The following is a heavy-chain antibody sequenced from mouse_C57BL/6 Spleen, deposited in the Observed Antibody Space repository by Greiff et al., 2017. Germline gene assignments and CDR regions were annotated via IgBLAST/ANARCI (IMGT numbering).Heavy chain of an antibody. CDR3: TRSGDGPFAY. Sequence: QVQLLQPGAELVKPGASVKLSCKASGYTFTSYWMHWVKQRPGRGLEWIGRIDPNSGGTKYNEKFKSKVTLTVDKPSSTAYMQLSRLTSEDSAVYYCTRSGDGPFAYWGQGTLVTVSA. CDR2: IDPNSGGT. D-gene: IGHD2-3*01. CDR1: GYTFTSYW. J-gene: IGHJ3*01. V-gene: IGHV1-72*01.